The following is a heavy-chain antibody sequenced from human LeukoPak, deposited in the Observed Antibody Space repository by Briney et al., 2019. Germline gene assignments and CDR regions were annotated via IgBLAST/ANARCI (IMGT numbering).Heavy chain of an antibody. Sequence: PSETLSPTCTVSGGSISTSNYYWGWIRQPPGKGLEWIGSIYYSGSTYYNPSLKSRVTISVDTSKNQFSLKLSSVTAADTAVYYCAREGWLVQINWFDPWGQGTLVTVSS. CDR2: IYYSGST. V-gene: IGHV4-39*07. CDR3: AREGWLVQINWFDP. J-gene: IGHJ5*02. CDR1: GGSISTSNYY. D-gene: IGHD6-19*01.